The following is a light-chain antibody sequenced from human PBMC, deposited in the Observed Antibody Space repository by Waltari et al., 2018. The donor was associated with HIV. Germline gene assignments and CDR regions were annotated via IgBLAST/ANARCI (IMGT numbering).Light chain of an antibody. V-gene: IGLV1-44*01. J-gene: IGLJ3*02. CDR3: AVWDDSLRSVL. Sequence: QSVLTQPPSASGTPGQRVNISCSGGSSNIGSNPVNWYRQFPGEAPKLLIHTNIQRPAEVPDRFSGAKSGTSGSRASSGLQSEDEADFYCAVWDDSLRSVLFGGGTRLTGL. CDR2: TNI. CDR1: SSNIGSNP.